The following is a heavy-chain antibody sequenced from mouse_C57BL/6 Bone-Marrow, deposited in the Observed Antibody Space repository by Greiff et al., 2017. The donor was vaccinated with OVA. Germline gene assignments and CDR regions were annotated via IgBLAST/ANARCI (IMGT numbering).Heavy chain of an antibody. CDR1: GFTFSSYA. J-gene: IGHJ3*01. D-gene: IGHD2-4*01. CDR3: ARDRGLRRGLWFAY. Sequence: EVKLMESGGGLVKPGGSLKLSCAASGFTFSSYAMSWVRQTPEKRLEWVATISDGGSYTYYPDNVKGRFTISRDNAKNNLYLQMSHLKSEDTAMYYCARDRGLRRGLWFAYWGQGTLVTVSA. CDR2: ISDGGSYT. V-gene: IGHV5-4*01.